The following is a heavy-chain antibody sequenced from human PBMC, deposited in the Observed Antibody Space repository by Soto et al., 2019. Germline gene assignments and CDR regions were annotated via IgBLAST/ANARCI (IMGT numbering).Heavy chain of an antibody. CDR1: GFTFGSYG. Sequence: GESLKISCAASGFTFGSYGMHWVRQAPGKGLEWVAVISYDGSNKYYADSVRGRFAISRDNSNNMLYLQMNSLRAEDTAVYYCANIRNVVYAHNAYWGQGTLVTSPQ. V-gene: IGHV3-30*18. D-gene: IGHD2-8*02. CDR2: ISYDGSNK. J-gene: IGHJ4*02. CDR3: ANIRNVVYAHNAY.